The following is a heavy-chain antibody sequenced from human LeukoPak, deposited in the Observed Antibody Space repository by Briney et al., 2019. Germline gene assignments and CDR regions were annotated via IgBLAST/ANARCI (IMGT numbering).Heavy chain of an antibody. Sequence: PSETLSLTCTVSGGSISSGGYYWSWIRQHPGKGLEWIGYIYYSGSTYYNPSLKSRVTISVDTSKNQFSLKLSSVTAADTAVYYCARSRPPTGVYDSSGSFDYWGQGTLVTVFS. CDR3: ARSRPPTGVYDSSGSFDY. D-gene: IGHD3-22*01. CDR2: IYYSGST. J-gene: IGHJ4*02. CDR1: GGSISSGGYY. V-gene: IGHV4-31*03.